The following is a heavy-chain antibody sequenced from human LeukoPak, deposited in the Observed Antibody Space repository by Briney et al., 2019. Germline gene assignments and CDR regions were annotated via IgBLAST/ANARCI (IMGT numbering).Heavy chain of an antibody. CDR2: INHSGST. Sequence: SETLSLTCAVYGGSFSGYYWSWIRQPPGKGLEWIGEINHSGSTNYNPSLKSRVTMSVDTSKNQFSLKLSSATAADTAVYYCARLGRSGDLEGYFDYWGQGTLVTVSS. CDR3: ARLGRSGDLEGYFDY. CDR1: GGSFSGYY. D-gene: IGHD2-21*02. J-gene: IGHJ4*02. V-gene: IGHV4-34*01.